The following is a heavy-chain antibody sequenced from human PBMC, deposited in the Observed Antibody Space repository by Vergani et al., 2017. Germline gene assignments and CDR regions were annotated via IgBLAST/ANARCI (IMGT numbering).Heavy chain of an antibody. CDR2: IYPGDSDT. Sequence: EVQLVQSGAEVKKPGESLKISCKGSGYSFTSYWIGWVRQMPGKGLEWMGIIYPGDSDTRYSPSFQGQVTISADKSISTAYLQWSSLKSSDTAMYYCASHITMSPYYYGMDVWGQGTTVTVSS. CDR1: GYSFTSYW. J-gene: IGHJ6*02. V-gene: IGHV5-51*01. CDR3: ASHITMSPYYYGMDV. D-gene: IGHD3-10*02.